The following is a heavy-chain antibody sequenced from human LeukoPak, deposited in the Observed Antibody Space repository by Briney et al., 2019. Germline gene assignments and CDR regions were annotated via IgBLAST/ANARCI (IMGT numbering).Heavy chain of an antibody. D-gene: IGHD5-24*01. Sequence: GASVKVSCKASGYTFTSYAIHWVRQAPGQGLEWMGWITPSGGTNYPQKFQVRVAITWDTSITTAYMDLSRLTSDDPAVYYCARDRYGDGFAHLDYWGQGALVTVSS. V-gene: IGHV1-2*02. CDR1: GYTFTSYA. CDR3: ARDRYGDGFAHLDY. CDR2: ITPSGGT. J-gene: IGHJ4*02.